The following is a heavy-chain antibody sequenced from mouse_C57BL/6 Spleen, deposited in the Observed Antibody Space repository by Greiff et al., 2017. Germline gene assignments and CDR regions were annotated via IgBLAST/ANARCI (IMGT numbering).Heavy chain of an antibody. V-gene: IGHV1-42*01. CDR3: ASRYDYDWFAY. CDR2: INPSTGGT. J-gene: IGHJ3*01. Sequence: VQLQQSGPELVKPGASVKISCKASGYSFTGYYMNWVKQSPEKSLEWIGEINPSTGGTTSNQKFKAKATLTVDTSSSTAYMQLKSLTSEDSAVEYCASRYDYDWFAYWGQGTLVTVSA. D-gene: IGHD2-4*01. CDR1: GYSFTGYY.